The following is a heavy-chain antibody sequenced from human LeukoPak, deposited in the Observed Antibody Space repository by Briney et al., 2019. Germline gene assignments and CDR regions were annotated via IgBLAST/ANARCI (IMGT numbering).Heavy chain of an antibody. CDR1: GFTFDDYA. Sequence: PGGSLRLSCAASGFTFDDYAMHWVRQAPGKGLEWVSGISWNSGSIGYADSVKGRFTISRDNAKNSLYLQMNSLRAEDTALYYCAKAGGYSYGKGYYFDYWGQGTLVTVSS. CDR2: ISWNSGSI. V-gene: IGHV3-9*01. J-gene: IGHJ4*02. D-gene: IGHD5-18*01. CDR3: AKAGGYSYGKGYYFDY.